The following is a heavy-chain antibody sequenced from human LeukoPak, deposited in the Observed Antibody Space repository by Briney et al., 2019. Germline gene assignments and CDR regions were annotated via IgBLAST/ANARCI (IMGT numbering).Heavy chain of an antibody. CDR1: GGSISSYY. J-gene: IGHJ6*03. CDR2: IYYSGST. Sequence: SETLSLTCTVSGGSISSYYWSWIRQPPGKGLEWIGYIYYSGSTNYNPSLKSRVTISVDTSKNQFSLKLSSVTAADTAVYYCARTTEAHSWRTRYYDYYMDVWGKGSTVTVSS. CDR3: ARTTEAHSWRTRYYDYYMDV. V-gene: IGHV4-59*01. D-gene: IGHD6-13*01.